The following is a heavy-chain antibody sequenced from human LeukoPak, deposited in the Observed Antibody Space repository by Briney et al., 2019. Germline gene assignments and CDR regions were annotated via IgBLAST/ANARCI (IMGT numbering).Heavy chain of an antibody. CDR3: AKDSSWYGYYYYYYMDV. J-gene: IGHJ6*03. D-gene: IGHD1-14*01. CDR2: IRYDGTNK. CDR1: GYTFTGYY. Sequence: SCKASGYTFTGYYMHWVRQAPGKGLEWVAFIRYDGTNKYYTDSVKGRFTISRDNSKNTLYLQMNSLRAEDTAVYYCAKDSSWYGYYYYYYMDVWGKGTTVTISS. V-gene: IGHV3-30*02.